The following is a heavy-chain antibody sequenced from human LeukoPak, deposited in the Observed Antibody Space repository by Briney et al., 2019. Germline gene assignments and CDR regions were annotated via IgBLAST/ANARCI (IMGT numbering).Heavy chain of an antibody. CDR1: GGSFSGYY. Sequence: SETLSLTCAVYGGSFSGYYWRWIRQPPGKGREGVGEINHIGSTNYNPSIKSRVTISVDTSKNQFSLKLSSVTAADTAVYYCARGRRELLLMVVRNYFDYWGQGTLVTVSS. CDR2: INHIGST. J-gene: IGHJ4*02. V-gene: IGHV4-34*01. D-gene: IGHD2-15*01. CDR3: ARGRRELLLMVVRNYFDY.